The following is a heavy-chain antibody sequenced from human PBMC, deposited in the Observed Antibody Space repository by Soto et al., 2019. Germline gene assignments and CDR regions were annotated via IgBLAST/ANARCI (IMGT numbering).Heavy chain of an antibody. CDR2: ISAYNGNT. D-gene: IGHD2-2*01. Sequence: ASVKVSCKASGYTFTSYGISWVRQAPGQGLKWMGWISAYNGNTNYAQKIQGRVTMTTDTSTSTAYMELRSLRSDDTAVYYCARDRDPHARYCSSTSCHEWFDPWGQGTLVTVSS. CDR3: ARDRDPHARYCSSTSCHEWFDP. V-gene: IGHV1-18*04. CDR1: GYTFTSYG. J-gene: IGHJ5*02.